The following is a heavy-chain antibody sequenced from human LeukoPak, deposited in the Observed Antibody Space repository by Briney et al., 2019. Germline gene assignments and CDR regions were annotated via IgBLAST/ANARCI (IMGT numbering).Heavy chain of an antibody. D-gene: IGHD1/OR15-1a*01. CDR1: GYTFSSYG. Sequence: ASVKVSCKASGYTFSSYGISWVRQAPGQGLEWMGWSSTYNGNTNYAQKLQGRVTMATETSTSTAYMELRSLRSDDTAVYYCVRGNNGIFDSWGQGTLVTVSS. CDR3: VRGNNGIFDS. CDR2: SSTYNGNT. V-gene: IGHV1-18*01. J-gene: IGHJ4*02.